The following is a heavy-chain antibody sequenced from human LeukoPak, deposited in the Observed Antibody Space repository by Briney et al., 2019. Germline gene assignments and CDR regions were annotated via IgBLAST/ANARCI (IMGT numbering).Heavy chain of an antibody. CDR2: IKTKSDGETT. Sequence: GWALSDSRLGSVLTLIQSWLSGVGPAAGKGGEGMGRIKTKSDGETTDYGAAVKGRVTISRDDTKNTVFLQMTGLKTEDTGIYFCTTGPIQIWSLNVDYRGQGTPVTVSS. V-gene: IGHV3-15*01. J-gene: IGHJ4*02. D-gene: IGHD5-18*01. CDR1: VLTLIQSW. CDR3: TTGPIQIWSLNVDY.